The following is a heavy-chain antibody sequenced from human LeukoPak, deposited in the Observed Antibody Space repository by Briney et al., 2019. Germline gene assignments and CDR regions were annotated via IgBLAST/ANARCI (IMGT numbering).Heavy chain of an antibody. CDR3: ARGNVGGSLRALDY. CDR1: GGSFSGYY. CDR2: INHSGST. Sequence: SETLSLTCAVYGGSFSGYYWSWIRQPPGKGLEWIGEINHSGSTNYHPSLKSRATISVDTSKNQFSLKLSSVTAADTAVYYWARGNVGGSLRALDYWGQGTLVTVSS. J-gene: IGHJ4*02. V-gene: IGHV4-34*01. D-gene: IGHD4-17*01.